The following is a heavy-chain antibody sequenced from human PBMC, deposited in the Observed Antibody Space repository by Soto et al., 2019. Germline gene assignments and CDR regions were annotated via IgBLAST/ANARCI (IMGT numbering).Heavy chain of an antibody. CDR3: ARDFFQSWGL. V-gene: IGHV3-53*05. D-gene: IGHD7-27*01. CDR1: DFSVSDNY. CDR2: ISSGGGT. Sequence: PGGSLRLSCAASDFSVSDNYMDWVRQAPGKGLEWVSLISSGGGTLYAASVKRRFTISRDKSKNTLYLQMNSLRPEDTAIYYCARDFFQSWGLWGHGTLVTVSS. J-gene: IGHJ4*01.